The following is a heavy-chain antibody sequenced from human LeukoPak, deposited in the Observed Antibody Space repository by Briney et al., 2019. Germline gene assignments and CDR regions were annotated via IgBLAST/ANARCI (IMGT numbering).Heavy chain of an antibody. D-gene: IGHD1-26*01. Sequence: GGSLRLSCAASGFTFSSYAMHWVRQAPGKGLEWVAVISYDGSNKYYADSVKGRFTISRDNSKNTLYLQMNSLRAEDTAVYYCARDSGSYRDDAFDIWGQGTMVTVSS. CDR1: GFTFSSYA. V-gene: IGHV3-30-3*01. CDR3: ARDSGSYRDDAFDI. CDR2: ISYDGSNK. J-gene: IGHJ3*02.